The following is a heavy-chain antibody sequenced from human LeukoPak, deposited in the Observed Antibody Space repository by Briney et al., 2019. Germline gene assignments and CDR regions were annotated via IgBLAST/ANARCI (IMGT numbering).Heavy chain of an antibody. CDR2: ISNDGSNK. J-gene: IGHJ4*02. D-gene: IGHD3-10*01. CDR3: AKEMGLRSSLFYFDY. V-gene: IGHV3-30*18. CDR1: GFTFSSYG. Sequence: GGSLRLSCAASGFTFSSYGMHWVRQTPGKGLEWVAAISNDGSNKYYAESVNGRFTISRGNSKNTLYLLVNTLRGDDTAAYYCAKEMGLRSSLFYFDYWGQGTLLTVSS.